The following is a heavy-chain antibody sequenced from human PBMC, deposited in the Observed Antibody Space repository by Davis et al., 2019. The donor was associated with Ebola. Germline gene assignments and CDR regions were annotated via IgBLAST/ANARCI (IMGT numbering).Heavy chain of an antibody. CDR2: IDPSDSYT. Sequence: KVSCKGSGYSFTSYWIGWVRQMPGKGLEWMGRIDPSDSYTNYSPSFQGHVTISADKSISTAYLQWSSLKASDTAMYYCARGPGIAARPKGYYYYGMDVWGQGTTVTVSS. CDR1: GYSFTSYW. D-gene: IGHD6-6*01. CDR3: ARGPGIAARPKGYYYYGMDV. V-gene: IGHV5-10-1*01. J-gene: IGHJ6*02.